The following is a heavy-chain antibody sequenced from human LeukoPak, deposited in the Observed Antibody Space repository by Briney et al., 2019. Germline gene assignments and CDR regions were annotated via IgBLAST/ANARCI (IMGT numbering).Heavy chain of an antibody. CDR3: ARDAGDTAMVNYFDY. Sequence: PGGSLRLSCAASGFTFSSYGMHWVRQAPGKGLEWVAVIWYDGSNKYYADSVKGRFTISRDNSKNTLYLQMNSLRAEGTAVYYCARDAGDTAMVNYFDYWGQGTLVTVSS. CDR1: GFTFSSYG. D-gene: IGHD5-18*01. V-gene: IGHV3-33*01. J-gene: IGHJ4*02. CDR2: IWYDGSNK.